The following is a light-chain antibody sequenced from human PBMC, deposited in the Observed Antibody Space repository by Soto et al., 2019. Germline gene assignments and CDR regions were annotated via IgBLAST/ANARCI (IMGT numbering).Light chain of an antibody. Sequence: DIQMTQSPSTLSASVGDRVTITCRASQSINYLAWYQQKPGKAPKPLIYKASSLESGVPSRFSGSGSGTEFTLTISSLQPDDFPTYYFQQYNTYPLTFGQGTKVEIK. CDR2: KAS. CDR1: QSINY. V-gene: IGKV1-5*03. CDR3: QQYNTYPLT. J-gene: IGKJ1*01.